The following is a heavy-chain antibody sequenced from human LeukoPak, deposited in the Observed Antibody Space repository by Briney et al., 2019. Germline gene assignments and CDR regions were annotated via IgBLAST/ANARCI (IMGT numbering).Heavy chain of an antibody. J-gene: IGHJ4*02. D-gene: IGHD2-2*01. CDR2: INPNSGGT. V-gene: IGHV1-2*02. CDR1: GYTFTRYY. CDR3: AIERQHPDY. Sequence: ASVKVSCKASGYTFTRYYMHWVRQAPGQGREWMGWINPNSGGTNYAQKFQGRVTMTRDTSTSTADMDLRRLRYDDAAVYYCAIERQHPDYWGQGTLVTVSS.